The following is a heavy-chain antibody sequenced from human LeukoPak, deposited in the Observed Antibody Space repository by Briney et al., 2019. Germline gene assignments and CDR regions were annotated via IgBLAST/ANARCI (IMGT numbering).Heavy chain of an antibody. CDR1: GYTFTSYY. CDR2: INPSGGST. Sequence: GASVKVSCKASGYTFTSYYMHWVRQAPGQGLEWMGIINPSGGSTSYAQKFQGRVTVTRDTSTSTVYMELSSLRSEDTAVYYCARDRDIVVVPAAIRGDYYYGMDVWGQGTTVTVSS. D-gene: IGHD2-2*02. V-gene: IGHV1-46*01. J-gene: IGHJ6*02. CDR3: ARDRDIVVVPAAIRGDYYYGMDV.